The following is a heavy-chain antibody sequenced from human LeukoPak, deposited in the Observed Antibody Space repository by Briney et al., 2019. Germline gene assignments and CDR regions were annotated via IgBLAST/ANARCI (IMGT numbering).Heavy chain of an antibody. J-gene: IGHJ4*02. V-gene: IGHV3-73*01. D-gene: IGHD4-17*01. Sequence: GGSLRLSCAASGFTFSGSAIHWVRQASGKGLEWVGRIRSKANSYATSSAASVKGRFTISRDDSKNTAYLQMSSLKTEDTAVYYCTRDYGVLSDYWGQGTLVTVSS. CDR1: GFTFSGSA. CDR3: TRDYGVLSDY. CDR2: IRSKANSYAT.